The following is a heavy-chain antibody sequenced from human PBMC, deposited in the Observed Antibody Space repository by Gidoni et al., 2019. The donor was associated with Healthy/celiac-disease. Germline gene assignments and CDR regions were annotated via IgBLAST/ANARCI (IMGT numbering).Heavy chain of an antibody. CDR1: GGTFSSYA. CDR3: ARDCRGYCSGGSPNWFDP. D-gene: IGHD2-15*01. J-gene: IGHJ5*02. V-gene: IGHV1-69*01. CDR2: IIPIFGTA. Sequence: QVQLVQSGAEVKKPGSSVKVSCKASGGTFSSYALSWVRQAPGQGLEWMGGIIPIFGTANYAQKFQGRVTITADESTSTAYMELSSLRSEDTAVYYCARDCRGYCSGGSPNWFDPWGQGTLVTVSS.